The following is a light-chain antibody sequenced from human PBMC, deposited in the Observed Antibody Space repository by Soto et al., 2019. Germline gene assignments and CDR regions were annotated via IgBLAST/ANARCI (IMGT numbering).Light chain of an antibody. CDR2: DTS. V-gene: IGKV3D-20*02. CDR3: QQRSNWPPA. CDR1: QSVSNN. J-gene: IGKJ5*01. Sequence: SAATLAGSAGRCTTLSCRASQSVSNNLTWYQQKPGQPPRLLIYDTSSRVTGIPDRFSGRGSGTDFTLTISRLEPEDFAVYYCQQRSNWPPAFGQGTRLEIK.